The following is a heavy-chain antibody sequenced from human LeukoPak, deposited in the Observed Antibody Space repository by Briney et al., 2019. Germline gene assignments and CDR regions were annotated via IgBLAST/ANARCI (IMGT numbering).Heavy chain of an antibody. V-gene: IGHV3-21*01. Sequence: GGSLRLSCATSAFTFSNYNMNWVRQAPGKGLEWVSSITSSGSYIYYADSVKGRFTISRDNAKNSLYLQLNSLRAEDTAVYYCARDGRVVVPAAPFDYWGQGTLVTVSS. CDR3: ARDGRVVVPAAPFDY. CDR2: ITSSGSYI. CDR1: AFTFSNYN. J-gene: IGHJ4*02. D-gene: IGHD2-2*01.